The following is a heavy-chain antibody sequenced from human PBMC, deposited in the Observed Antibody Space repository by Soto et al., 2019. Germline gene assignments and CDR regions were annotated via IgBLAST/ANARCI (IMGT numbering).Heavy chain of an antibody. Sequence: EVQLVESGGGLVQPGGSLRLSCAASGFTFSDHYMDWVRQAPGKGLEWVGRTRKKANSYNTEYAASVTGRFTISRDDSKNSLYLQMNSLKTEDTAVYYCARSVGDSCSGGCLHYYFDYWGQGTLVTVSS. D-gene: IGHD2-15*01. V-gene: IGHV3-72*01. CDR1: GFTFSDHY. CDR2: TRKKANSYNT. CDR3: ARSVGDSCSGGCLHYYFDY. J-gene: IGHJ4*02.